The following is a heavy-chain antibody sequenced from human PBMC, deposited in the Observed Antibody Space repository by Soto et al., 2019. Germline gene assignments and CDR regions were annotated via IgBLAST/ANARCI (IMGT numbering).Heavy chain of an antibody. D-gene: IGHD3-10*01. CDR3: ASQIRGVDY. CDR1: GGTIIGYY. CDR2: INHSGST. Sequence: PSQPLSLPCAVYGGTIIGYYWSWIRQPPGKGLEWIGEINHSGSTNYNPSLKSRVTISVDTSKNQFSLKLSSVTAADTAVYDCASQIRGVDYWGQGTLVSVSS. J-gene: IGHJ4*02. V-gene: IGHV4-34*01.